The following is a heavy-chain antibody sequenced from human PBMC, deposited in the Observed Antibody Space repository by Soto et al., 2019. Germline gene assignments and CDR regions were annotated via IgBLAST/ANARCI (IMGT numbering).Heavy chain of an antibody. CDR3: ARVRDIAVVNCGMDV. Sequence: QVQLVQSGAEVKKPGSSVKVSCKASGGTFSSYAISWVRQAPGQGLEWMGGSIPIFGTANYAQKIQGSVTITADESTSTAYMGLSSLRSEDTAVYYCARVRDIAVVNCGMDVWGQGTTVTVSS. CDR1: GGTFSSYA. D-gene: IGHD3-22*01. J-gene: IGHJ6*02. V-gene: IGHV1-69*01. CDR2: SIPIFGTA.